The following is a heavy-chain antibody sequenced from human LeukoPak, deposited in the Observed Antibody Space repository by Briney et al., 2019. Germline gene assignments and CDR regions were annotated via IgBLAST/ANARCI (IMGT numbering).Heavy chain of an antibody. V-gene: IGHV3-23*01. J-gene: IGHJ4*02. Sequence: GGTLRLSCAASGFTFSSYGMSWVRQAPGKGLEWVSAISGSGGSTYYADSVKGRFTISRDNSKNTLYLQMNSLRGEDTAVYFCAKGGGRGDYDLTGRFSTHFDSWGQGTPVIVSS. CDR1: GFTFSSYG. D-gene: IGHD4-17*01. CDR2: ISGSGGST. CDR3: AKGGGRGDYDLTGRFSTHFDS.